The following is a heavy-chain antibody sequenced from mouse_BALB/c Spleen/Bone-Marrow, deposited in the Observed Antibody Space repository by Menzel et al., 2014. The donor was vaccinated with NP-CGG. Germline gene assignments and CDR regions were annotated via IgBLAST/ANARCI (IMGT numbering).Heavy chain of an antibody. CDR1: GFTFSSYA. V-gene: IGHV5-9-4*01. J-gene: IGHJ3*01. D-gene: IGHD2-3*01. CDR2: ISSGGSYT. Sequence: EVKLVESGGGLVKPGGSLKLSCAASGFTFSSYAMSWVRQSPEKRLEWVVEISSGGSYTYYSDTVTGRFTISRDNAKKTLYLEMSSLRSEDTAMYYCARDGGGYCSWFAYWGQGTLVTVSA. CDR3: ARDGGGYCSWFAY.